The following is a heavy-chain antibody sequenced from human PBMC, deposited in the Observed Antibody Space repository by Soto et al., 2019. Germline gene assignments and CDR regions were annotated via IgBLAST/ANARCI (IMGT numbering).Heavy chain of an antibody. CDR1: GFIFSSYA. CDR3: AKIAYYDILSGSRKYNWFDP. V-gene: IGHV3-23*01. D-gene: IGHD3-9*01. CDR2: MSGGGGST. Sequence: GGSLRLSCAASGFIFSSYAMSWVRQAPGKGLEWVSAMSGGGGSTYYADPVKGRFTISRDNSKNTLYLQMNSLRAEDTAVYYCAKIAYYDILSGSRKYNWFDPWGQGTLVTVSS. J-gene: IGHJ5*02.